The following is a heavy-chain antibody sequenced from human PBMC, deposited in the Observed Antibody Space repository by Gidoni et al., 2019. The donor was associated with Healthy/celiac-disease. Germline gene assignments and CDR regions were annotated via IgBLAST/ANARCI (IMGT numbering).Heavy chain of an antibody. CDR2: IWYDGSNK. Sequence: QVQLVESGGGVVQPGRSLRLSCAASGFTFSSYGMHWVRQAPGKGLEWVAVIWYDGSNKYYADSVKGRFTISRDNSKNTLYLQMNSLRAEDTAVYYCARDGGQQLVRADNWFDPWGQGTLVTVSS. CDR3: ARDGGQQLVRADNWFDP. J-gene: IGHJ5*02. CDR1: GFTFSSYG. D-gene: IGHD6-13*01. V-gene: IGHV3-33*01.